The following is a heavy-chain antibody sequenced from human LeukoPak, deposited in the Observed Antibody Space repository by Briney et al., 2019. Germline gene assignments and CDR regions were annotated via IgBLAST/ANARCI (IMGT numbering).Heavy chain of an antibody. CDR1: GFTFSDYY. J-gene: IGHJ6*02. D-gene: IGHD2-2*01. CDR2: ISSSGSTI. CDR3: ARGQYQLPTYGMDV. V-gene: IGHV3-11*01. Sequence: GGSLRLSCAASGFTFSDYYMRWIRQAPGKGLEWVSYISSSGSTIYYADSVKGRFTISRDNAKNSLYLQMNSLSAEDTAVNYCARGQYQLPTYGMDVWGQGTTVTVSS.